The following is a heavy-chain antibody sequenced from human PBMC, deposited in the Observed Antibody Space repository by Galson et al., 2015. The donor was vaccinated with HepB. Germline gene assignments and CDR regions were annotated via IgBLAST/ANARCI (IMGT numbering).Heavy chain of an antibody. CDR2: IWYDGSNK. V-gene: IGHV3-33*01. J-gene: IGHJ6*03. CDR1: GFTFSSYG. Sequence: SLRLSCAASGFTFSSYGMHWVRPAPGKGLEWVAVIWYDGSNKYYADSVKGRFTISRDNSKNTLYLQMNSLRAEDTAVYYCARDPRGSSSSTPDYYYYMDVWGKGTTVTVSS. D-gene: IGHD6-6*01. CDR3: ARDPRGSSSSTPDYYYYMDV.